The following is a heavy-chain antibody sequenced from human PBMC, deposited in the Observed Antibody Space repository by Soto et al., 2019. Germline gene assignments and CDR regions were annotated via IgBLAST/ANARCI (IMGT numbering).Heavy chain of an antibody. CDR1: GFTFSSYA. D-gene: IGHD3-10*01. V-gene: IGHV3-30-3*01. J-gene: IGHJ3*02. CDR2: ISYDGSNK. CDR3: AARLAFGAFDI. Sequence: GGSLRLSCAASGFTFSSYAMHWVRQAPGKGLEWVAVISYDGSNKYYADSVKGRFTISRDNSKNTLYLQMNSLRAEDTAVYYCAARLAFGAFDIWGQGTMVTVSS.